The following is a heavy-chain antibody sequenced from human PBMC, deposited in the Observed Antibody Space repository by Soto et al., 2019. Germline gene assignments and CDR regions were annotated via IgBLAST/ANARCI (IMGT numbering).Heavy chain of an antibody. Sequence: PSETLSLTCAVYGGSFSGYYWSWIRQPPGKGLEWIGEINPSGSTNYNPSLKSRVTISVDTSKNQFSLKLSSVTAADTAVYYCERGEMASEYWGQGTLVTVAS. CDR3: ERGEMASEY. V-gene: IGHV4-34*01. CDR1: GGSFSGYY. CDR2: INPSGST. J-gene: IGHJ4*02.